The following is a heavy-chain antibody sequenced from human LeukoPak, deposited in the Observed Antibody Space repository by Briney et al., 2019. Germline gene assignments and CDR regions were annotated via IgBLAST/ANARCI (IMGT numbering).Heavy chain of an antibody. V-gene: IGHV3-23*01. CDR3: AKDRAPYGSGGGEDYFDL. D-gene: IGHD3-10*01. CDR1: GFTFINHA. Sequence: PGGSLRLSCVGSGFTFINHAMTWVRQSPGRGLEYVSSSSGSGANTHYADSVKGRFTISRDNSRNTLYLEMSSLRAEDSALYYCAKDRAPYGSGGGEDYFDLWGRGTLVTVSS. CDR2: SSGSGANT. J-gene: IGHJ2*01.